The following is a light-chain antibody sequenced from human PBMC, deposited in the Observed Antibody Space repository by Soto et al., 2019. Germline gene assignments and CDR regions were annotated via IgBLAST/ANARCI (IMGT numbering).Light chain of an antibody. CDR3: QQYGTSPPT. CDR1: QRGNNNN. V-gene: IGKV3-20*01. CDR2: GAS. J-gene: IGKJ1*01. Sequence: EIVLTQAPGTLSLSPGKRATFSCRASQRGNNNNVAWYQQKPGQAPRLLIYGASSRATGIPDRFSASGSGTDFTLTISRLEPEDFAVYYCQQYGTSPPTFGQGTKVDIK.